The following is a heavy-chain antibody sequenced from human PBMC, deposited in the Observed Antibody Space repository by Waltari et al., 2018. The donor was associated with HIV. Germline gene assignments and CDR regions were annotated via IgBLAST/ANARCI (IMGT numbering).Heavy chain of an antibody. J-gene: IGHJ4*02. D-gene: IGHD3-22*01. CDR3: ARGGYYYDISGYYHY. V-gene: IGHV3-33*01. CDR1: GFNFSNFA. Sequence: QVQLVESGGGVVQPGRSLRLSCAASGFNFSNFAMHWVRQAPGKGLEWVAVIWYDGENKYYADSVKGRFTISRDNSKNTLYLQMNSLRVEDTAVYYCARGGYYYDISGYYHYWGQGTLVTVSS. CDR2: IWYDGENK.